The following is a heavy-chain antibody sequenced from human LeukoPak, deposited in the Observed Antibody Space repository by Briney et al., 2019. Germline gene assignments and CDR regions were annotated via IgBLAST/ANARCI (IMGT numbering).Heavy chain of an antibody. Sequence: GASVKVSCKVSGYTLTELSMHWVRQAPGKGLEWMGGFDPEDGETIYAQKFQGRVTMTEDTSTDTAYMELSSLRSGDTAVYYCATVYSNYDYFDYWGQGTLVTVSS. V-gene: IGHV1-24*01. CDR1: GYTLTELS. D-gene: IGHD4-11*01. J-gene: IGHJ4*02. CDR2: FDPEDGET. CDR3: ATVYSNYDYFDY.